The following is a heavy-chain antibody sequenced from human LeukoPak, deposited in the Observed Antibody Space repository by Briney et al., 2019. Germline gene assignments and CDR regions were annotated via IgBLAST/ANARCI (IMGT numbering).Heavy chain of an antibody. CDR3: ARGDRPEAARPLRRGFDY. D-gene: IGHD6-6*01. Sequence: ASVKVSCKASGYTFTSYGISWVRQSPGQGLEWMGWVGAYNGNTNYAQKLQGRVTMTTDTSTSTAYMELRSLRSDDTAVYYCARGDRPEAARPLRRGFDYWGQGTLATVPS. V-gene: IGHV1-18*01. CDR2: VGAYNGNT. J-gene: IGHJ4*02. CDR1: GYTFTSYG.